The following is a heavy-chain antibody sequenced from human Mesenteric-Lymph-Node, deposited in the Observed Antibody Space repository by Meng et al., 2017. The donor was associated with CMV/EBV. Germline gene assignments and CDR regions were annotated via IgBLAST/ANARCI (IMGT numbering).Heavy chain of an antibody. D-gene: IGHD6-19*01. J-gene: IGHJ4*02. Sequence: GESLKISCAASGFTFSGHWMHWVRQAPGKGLEWVARMKEDGSEIYYVDSVKGRFTISRDNAKKSLFLQMNSLRAEDTAVYYCAKGGSSRFESWGQGTLVTVSS. CDR1: GFTFSGHW. CDR2: MKEDGSEI. CDR3: AKGGSSRFES. V-gene: IGHV3-7*01.